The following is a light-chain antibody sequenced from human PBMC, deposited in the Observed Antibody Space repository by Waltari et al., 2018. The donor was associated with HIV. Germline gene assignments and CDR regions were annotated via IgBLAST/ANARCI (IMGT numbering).Light chain of an antibody. CDR3: SSYAGSKNLVV. CDR2: EVT. Sequence: QSALTQPPSASGSPGQSVTISCTGTRSDVGGYNYVSWYQQHPGKAPKLMLYEVTKRPPGVPDRFSGSRSGNTASLTVSGLQAEDEADYFCSSYAGSKNLVVFGGGTKLTVL. V-gene: IGLV2-8*01. J-gene: IGLJ2*01. CDR1: RSDVGGYNY.